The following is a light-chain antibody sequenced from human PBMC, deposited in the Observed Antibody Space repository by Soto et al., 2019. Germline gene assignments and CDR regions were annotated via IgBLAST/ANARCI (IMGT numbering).Light chain of an antibody. J-gene: IGKJ1*01. CDR3: QHYNSYSQA. CDR2: KAS. Sequence: DIQMTQSPSTLSGPVGDRVTITCRASQTISSWLDWYQQKPGKAPKLLIYKASTLISGVPSRFSGSGSGTEFTLTISSLQPDDFATYYCQHYNSYSQAFGQGTKVELK. CDR1: QTISSW. V-gene: IGKV1-5*03.